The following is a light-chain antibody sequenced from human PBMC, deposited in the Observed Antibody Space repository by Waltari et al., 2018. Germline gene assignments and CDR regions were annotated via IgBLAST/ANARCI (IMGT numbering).Light chain of an antibody. CDR3: YAYAGTRGV. CDR2: EAN. J-gene: IGLJ1*01. Sequence: QSALTQPASVSGSPGQSITISCTGTSSDIASYNLVSWYQQHPGKAPKLIIYEANKRRAGVSSRFSGAKSGNTASLTIAGPQAEDEANYYCYAYAGTRGVFGTGTKVTVL. CDR1: SSDIASYNL. V-gene: IGLV2-23*01.